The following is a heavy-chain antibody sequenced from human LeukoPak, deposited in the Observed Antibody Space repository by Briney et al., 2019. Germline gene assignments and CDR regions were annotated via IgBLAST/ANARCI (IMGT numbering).Heavy chain of an antibody. CDR2: INPNSGGT. CDR3: AREDYGDYDNWFDP. D-gene: IGHD4-17*01. J-gene: IGHJ5*02. V-gene: IGHV1-2*02. Sequence: ASGKVSCKASGYTFTGYYMHWVRQAPGQGLGWMGWINPNSGGTNYAQKFQGRVTMTRDTAISTAYMELSRLRSDDTAVYYCAREDYGDYDNWFDPWGQGTLVTVSS. CDR1: GYTFTGYY.